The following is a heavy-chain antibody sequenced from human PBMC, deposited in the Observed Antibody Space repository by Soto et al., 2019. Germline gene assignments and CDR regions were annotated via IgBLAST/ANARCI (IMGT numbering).Heavy chain of an antibody. J-gene: IGHJ4*02. CDR1: GGSIRSNYYY. D-gene: IGHD2-2*01. CDR3: ARVIRGALAPAAY. Sequence: SETLSLTCTVSGGSIRSNYYYWGWIRQSPGKGLEWIGTIYYTGSTYYNPSLKSRITISIDTSKNQFSLNLSSVTAADTGLYYCARVIRGALAPAAYWGQGTAVTFPS. CDR2: IYYTGST. V-gene: IGHV4-39*01.